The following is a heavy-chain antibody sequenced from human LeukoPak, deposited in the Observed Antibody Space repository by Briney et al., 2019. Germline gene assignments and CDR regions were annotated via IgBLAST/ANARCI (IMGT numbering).Heavy chain of an antibody. V-gene: IGHV5-51*01. Sequence: AGESLKISCKGSGYSFTSYWIGWVRQMPGKGLEWMGIIYPGDSDTRYSPSFQGQVTISADKSISTAYLQWSSLKAPDTAMYYCARRESTMVRGVTNFDYWGQGTLVTVSS. CDR3: ARRESTMVRGVTNFDY. J-gene: IGHJ4*02. CDR2: IYPGDSDT. CDR1: GYSFTSYW. D-gene: IGHD3-10*01.